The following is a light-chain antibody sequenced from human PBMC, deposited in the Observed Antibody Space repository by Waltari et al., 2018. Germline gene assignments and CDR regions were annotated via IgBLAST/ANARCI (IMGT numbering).Light chain of an antibody. V-gene: IGLV2-14*03. CDR2: DVY. J-gene: IGLJ2*01. CDR3: SSYTLTTSV. Sequence: QSALTQPASVSGSPGQSITISCSGANSDLGVYTYVSWYQQHPGKAPKLLIYDVYYRPSGVSLRFSGSKSGNTSSLTISGLQPEDEADYYCSSYTLTTSVFGGGTKMTVL. CDR1: NSDLGVYTY.